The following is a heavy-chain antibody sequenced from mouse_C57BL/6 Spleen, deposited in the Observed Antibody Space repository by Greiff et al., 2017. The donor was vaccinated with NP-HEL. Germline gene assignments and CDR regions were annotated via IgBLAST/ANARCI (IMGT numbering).Heavy chain of an antibody. J-gene: IGHJ4*01. CDR3: ARKGAMDY. Sequence: EVHLVESGGDLVKPGGSLKLSCAASGFTFSSYGMSWVRQTPDKKLEWVATISSGGSYTYYPDSVKGRFTISRDSAKNTLYLQMSSLKSEDTAMYYCARKGAMDYWGQGTSVTVSS. CDR1: GFTFSSYG. CDR2: ISSGGSYT. V-gene: IGHV5-6*01.